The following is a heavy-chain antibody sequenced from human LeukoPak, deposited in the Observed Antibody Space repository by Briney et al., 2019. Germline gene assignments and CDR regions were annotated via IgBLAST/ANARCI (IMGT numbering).Heavy chain of an antibody. Sequence: AGGSLRLSCATSGFTFNSYGMDWVRQAPGKGLEWVANIKQDGSEKYYVDSVKGRFTISRDNAKNSLYLQMNSLRAEDTAVYYCARNGAPVVTAITPYYYYMDVWGKGTTVTVSS. CDR1: GFTFNSYG. CDR2: IKQDGSEK. V-gene: IGHV3-7*01. J-gene: IGHJ6*03. D-gene: IGHD2-21*02. CDR3: ARNGAPVVTAITPYYYYMDV.